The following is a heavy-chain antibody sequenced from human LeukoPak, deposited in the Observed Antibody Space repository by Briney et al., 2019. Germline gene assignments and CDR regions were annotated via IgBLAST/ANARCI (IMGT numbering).Heavy chain of an antibody. V-gene: IGHV1-18*01. CDR3: ARDEAIAALPPGERDYYYGMDV. Sequence: GASVKVSCKASGYTFTSYGISRVRQAPGQGLEWMGWISAYNGNTNYAQKLQGRVTMTTDTSTSTAYMELRSLRSDDTTVYYCARDEAIAALPPGERDYYYGMDVWGQGTTVTVSS. CDR1: GYTFTSYG. D-gene: IGHD6-13*01. J-gene: IGHJ6*02. CDR2: ISAYNGNT.